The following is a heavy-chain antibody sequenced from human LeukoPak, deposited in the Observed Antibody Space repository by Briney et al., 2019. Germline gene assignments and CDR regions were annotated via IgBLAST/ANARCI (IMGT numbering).Heavy chain of an antibody. D-gene: IGHD6-13*01. Sequence: SETLSLTCTVSGGSISSYYWSWIRQPAGKGLEWIGRIYTSGSTNYNPSLKSRVTMSVDTSKNQFSLKLSSVTAADTAVYYCATNQSPQAAAGTFRAFDIWGQGTMVTVSS. J-gene: IGHJ3*02. CDR2: IYTSGST. CDR1: GGSISSYY. V-gene: IGHV4-4*07. CDR3: ATNQSPQAAAGTFRAFDI.